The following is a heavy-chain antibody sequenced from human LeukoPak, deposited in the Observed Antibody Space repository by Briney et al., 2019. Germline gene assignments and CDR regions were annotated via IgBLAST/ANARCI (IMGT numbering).Heavy chain of an antibody. D-gene: IGHD6-19*01. V-gene: IGHV1-18*01. CDR2: ISAYNGNT. CDR3: ARGPEGPLPIHIAVAGPLDY. J-gene: IGHJ4*02. Sequence: GASVKVSCKASGYTFTSYGISWVRQAPGQGLEWMGWISAYNGNTNYAQKLQGRVTMTTDTSTSTAYMELRSLRSDDTAVYYCARGPEGPLPIHIAVAGPLDYWGQGTLVTVSS. CDR1: GYTFTSYG.